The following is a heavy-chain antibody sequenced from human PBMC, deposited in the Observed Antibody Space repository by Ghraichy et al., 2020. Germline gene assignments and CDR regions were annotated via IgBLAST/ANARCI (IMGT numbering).Heavy chain of an antibody. Sequence: ASVKVSCKASGYTFSSYDIYWVRQATGQGRGLEWMGWIHPNGNTAYAHKFQGRVTMTRSTSTSTAYVELNSLRSEDTAVYYCARGYSRMTAFDIWGQGTMVTFTS. CDR2: IHPNGNT. CDR3: ARGYSRMTAFDI. CDR1: GYTFSSYD. D-gene: IGHD4-11*01. V-gene: IGHV1-8*01. J-gene: IGHJ3*02.